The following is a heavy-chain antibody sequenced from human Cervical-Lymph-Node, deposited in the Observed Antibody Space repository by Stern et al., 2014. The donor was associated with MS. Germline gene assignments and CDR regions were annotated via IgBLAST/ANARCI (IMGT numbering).Heavy chain of an antibody. V-gene: IGHV3-48*01. Sequence: VQLVQSGGGLVQPGGSLRLSCAASGFTFSTYTMNWVRQAPGKGLEWVSYISSSSSTIYYAASVKGRFTISRDNGKNSLYLQMNSLRAEDTAVYYCVRTSLQWLENDYWGQGTLVTVSS. CDR2: ISSSSSTI. J-gene: IGHJ4*02. CDR1: GFTFSTYT. CDR3: VRTSLQWLENDY. D-gene: IGHD6-19*01.